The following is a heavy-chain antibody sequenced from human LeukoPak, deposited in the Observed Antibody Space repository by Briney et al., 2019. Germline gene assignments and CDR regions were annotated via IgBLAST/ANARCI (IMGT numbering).Heavy chain of an antibody. CDR3: ARDELVWFGELT. CDR2: INPNSGGT. CDR1: GYTFTGYY. D-gene: IGHD3-10*01. V-gene: IGHV1-2*02. Sequence: ASVKVSCKASGYTFTGYYMHWVRQAPGQGLEWMGWINPNSGGTNYAQKFQGRVTMTRDTSISTAYMELSRLRSDDTAVYYCARDELVWFGELTWGQGNLVTVSS. J-gene: IGHJ5*02.